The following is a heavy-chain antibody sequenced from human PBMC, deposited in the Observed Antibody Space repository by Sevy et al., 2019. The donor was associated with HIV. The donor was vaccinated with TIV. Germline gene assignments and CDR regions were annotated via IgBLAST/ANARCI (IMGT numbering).Heavy chain of an antibody. D-gene: IGHD2-2*01. V-gene: IGHV4-39*01. CDR1: DGSISSSSYY. CDR3: ARRSFDIVLVPAALGWFDP. CDR2: IYYSGST. Sequence: SDTLSLTCTVSDGSISSSSYYWGWIRQPPGKGLEWIGSIYYSGSTYYNPSLKSRVTISVDTSKNQFSLKLSSVTAADTAVYYCARRSFDIVLVPAALGWFDPWGQGTLVTVSS. J-gene: IGHJ5*02.